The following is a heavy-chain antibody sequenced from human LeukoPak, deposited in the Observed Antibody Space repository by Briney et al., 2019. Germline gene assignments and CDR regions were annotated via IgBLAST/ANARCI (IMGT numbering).Heavy chain of an antibody. D-gene: IGHD6-13*01. CDR1: GYIFSNYD. J-gene: IGHJ4*02. V-gene: IGHV1-8*01. CDR2: MNPNSGNT. Sequence: ASVKVSCKAFGYIFSNYDINWVRQATGQGLEWMGWMNPNSGNTGYAQRFQGRVTMTRNTSIRTAYMELSSLRSEDTAVYYCARGSGIAAAADDYWGQGTLVTVSS. CDR3: ARGSGIAAAADDY.